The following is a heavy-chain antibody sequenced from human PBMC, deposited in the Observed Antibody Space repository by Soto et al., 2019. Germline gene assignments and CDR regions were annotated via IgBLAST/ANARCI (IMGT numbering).Heavy chain of an antibody. CDR1: GLTFRTYA. CDR3: AKIEGGLRLGELSLYQD. Sequence: GGSLRLSCAASGLTFRTYAMSGVRQAPGKGLEWVSSISGSGGATYYADSVKGRFTISRDNSKNTLYLKMNSLKAEDTAVYYCAKIEGGLRLGELSLYQDWGQGTLVTVSS. CDR2: ISGSGGAT. D-gene: IGHD3-16*02. V-gene: IGHV3-23*01. J-gene: IGHJ4*02.